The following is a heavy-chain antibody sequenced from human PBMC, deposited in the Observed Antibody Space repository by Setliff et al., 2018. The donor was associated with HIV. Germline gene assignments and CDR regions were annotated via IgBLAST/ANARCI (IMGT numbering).Heavy chain of an antibody. CDR1: GFTFSDYY. D-gene: IGHD2-15*01. Sequence: GASVKVSCKASGFTFSDYYMHRVRQAPGQGLEWMGWVRPYNADKNYAQKFQGRVTMTSDTSISTAYLELSGLTSDDTAIYYCARDRAYCSSGSCYRPLVYYFYYMDVWGTGTTVTVSS. CDR2: VRPYNADK. V-gene: IGHV1-2*02. J-gene: IGHJ6*03. CDR3: ARDRAYCSSGSCYRPLVYYFYYMDV.